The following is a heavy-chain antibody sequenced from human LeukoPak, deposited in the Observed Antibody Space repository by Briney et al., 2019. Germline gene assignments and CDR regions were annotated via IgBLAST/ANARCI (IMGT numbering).Heavy chain of an antibody. CDR1: GGSISSRSYY. V-gene: IGHV4-39*01. CDR2: IYYSGST. CDR3: ARLEGRPKDAFDI. Sequence: SETLSLTCTVSGGSISSRSYYWGCIRQPPGKGLEWIGSIYYSGSTYYNPSLKSRVTISVDTSKNQFSLKLNSVTAADTAVYYCARLEGRPKDAFDIWGQGTMVTVSS. D-gene: IGHD6-6*01. J-gene: IGHJ3*02.